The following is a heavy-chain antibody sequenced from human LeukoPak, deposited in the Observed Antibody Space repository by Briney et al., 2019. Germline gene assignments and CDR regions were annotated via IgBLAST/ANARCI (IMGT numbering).Heavy chain of an antibody. V-gene: IGHV4-61*09. CDR3: ARGILRDYYDSSGFYHRGGVGY. Sequence: PSHTLSLTCTVSGGSVSTGSYYWSWIRQPAGRGLEWIGHIHTSGTMNYNASIKSRVRISVEASKNQFSLRLSSVTAADTAVYFCARGILRDYYDSSGFYHRGGVGYWGQGTLVTVSS. CDR2: IHTSGTM. D-gene: IGHD3-22*01. CDR1: GGSVSTGSYY. J-gene: IGHJ4*02.